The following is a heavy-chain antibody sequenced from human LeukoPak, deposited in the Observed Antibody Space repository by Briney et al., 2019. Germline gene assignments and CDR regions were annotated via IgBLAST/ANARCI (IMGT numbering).Heavy chain of an antibody. D-gene: IGHD3-22*01. J-gene: IGHJ4*02. CDR1: GFTFSNYL. V-gene: IGHV3-7*01. CDR3: ARGYYYDGRGY. CDR2: ILQDGSKE. Sequence: GGSLRLSCAASGFTFSNYLMSWVRQAPGKGLEWVANILQDGSKEYYVDSVKGRFTISRDNAKNSLFLQMNSLRTEGTALYYCARGYYYDGRGYWGQGTLVTVSS.